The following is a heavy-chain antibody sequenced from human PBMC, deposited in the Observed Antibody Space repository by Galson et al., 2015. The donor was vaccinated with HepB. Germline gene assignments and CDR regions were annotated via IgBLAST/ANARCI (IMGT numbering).Heavy chain of an antibody. Sequence: SLRLSCAASGFTFSSYSMNWVRQAPGKGLEWVSYISSSSSTIYYADSVKGRFTISRDNAKNSLYLQMNSLRDEDTAVYYCARANRRDGYNYGFDYWGQGTLVTVSS. CDR2: ISSSSSTI. J-gene: IGHJ4*02. CDR1: GFTFSSYS. CDR3: ARANRRDGYNYGFDY. V-gene: IGHV3-48*02. D-gene: IGHD5-24*01.